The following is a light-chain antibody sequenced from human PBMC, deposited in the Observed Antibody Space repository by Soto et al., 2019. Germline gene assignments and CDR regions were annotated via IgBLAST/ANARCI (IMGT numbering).Light chain of an antibody. J-gene: IGKJ2*01. V-gene: IGKV3-11*01. CDR1: QSVSSY. Sequence: EIVLTQSPATLSLSPGERATLSCRASQSVSSYLAWYQQKPGQAPRLLIYDASNRATGIPARFSGSGSGTDFTLTISILEHEDFAVYYCQQRSNWLAYPFGQGTQLEIK. CDR2: DAS. CDR3: QQRSNWLAYP.